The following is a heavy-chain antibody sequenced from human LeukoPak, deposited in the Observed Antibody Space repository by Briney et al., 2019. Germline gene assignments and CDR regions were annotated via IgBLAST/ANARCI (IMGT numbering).Heavy chain of an antibody. CDR3: ASTSPSDCSSTSCYMADY. J-gene: IGHJ4*02. CDR2: INHSGST. CDR1: GGSFSGYY. D-gene: IGHD2-2*02. V-gene: IGHV4-34*01. Sequence: SETLSLTCAVYGGSFSGYYWSWIRQPPGKGLEWIGEINHSGSTNYNPSLKSRVTISVDTSKNQFSLKLSSVTAADTAVYYCASTSPSDCSSTSCYMADYWGQGTLVTVSS.